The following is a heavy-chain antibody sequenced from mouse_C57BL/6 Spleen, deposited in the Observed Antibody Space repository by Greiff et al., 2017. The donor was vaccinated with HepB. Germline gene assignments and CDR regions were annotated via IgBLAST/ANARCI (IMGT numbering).Heavy chain of an antibody. D-gene: IGHD1-1*01. V-gene: IGHV1-59*01. J-gene: IGHJ2*01. CDR1: GYTFTSYW. CDR2: IDPSDSYT. Sequence: VKLQQPGAELVRPGTSVKLSCKASGYTFTSYWMHWVKQRPGQGLEWIGVIDPSDSYTNYNQKFKGKATLTVDTSSSTAYMQLSSLTSEDSAVYYCARDTVGYWGQGTTLTVSS. CDR3: ARDTVGY.